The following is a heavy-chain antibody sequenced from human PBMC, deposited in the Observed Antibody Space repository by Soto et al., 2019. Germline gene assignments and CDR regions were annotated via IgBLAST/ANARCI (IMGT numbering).Heavy chain of an antibody. CDR3: ARLTWEFDTRSPLDY. D-gene: IGHD1-26*01. V-gene: IGHV1-18*04. CDR2: ISANNENT. Sequence: ASVKVSFKASRYPFRSYGITWVRQPPGQGLEWMGWISANNENTNYAQHLQGRVTMTTDASTNTAYMELTSLTSDDTAVYYCARLTWEFDTRSPLDYWGQGTLVTVSS. J-gene: IGHJ4*02. CDR1: RYPFRSYG.